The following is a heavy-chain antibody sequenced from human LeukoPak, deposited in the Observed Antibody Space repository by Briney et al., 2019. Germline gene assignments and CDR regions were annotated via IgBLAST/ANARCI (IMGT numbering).Heavy chain of an antibody. D-gene: IGHD3-22*01. J-gene: IGHJ4*02. Sequence: GGSLRLSCAAPGLTFSSYGMHWVRQAPGKGLEWVAFIQFDGSNKYYADSVKGRFTISRDNSKNTLYLQMNSLRVEDTAVYYCATAYFDSSGYSDYWGQGTLVTVSS. CDR3: ATAYFDSSGYSDY. V-gene: IGHV3-30*02. CDR1: GLTFSSYG. CDR2: IQFDGSNK.